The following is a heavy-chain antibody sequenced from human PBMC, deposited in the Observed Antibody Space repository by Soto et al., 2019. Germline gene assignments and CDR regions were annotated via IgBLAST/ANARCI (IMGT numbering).Heavy chain of an antibody. CDR2: IYPGDSDT. CDR1: GYSFTSYW. D-gene: IGHD6-13*01. V-gene: IGHV5-51*01. Sequence: SGESLKICCKGSGYSFTSYWIGWVRQMPGKGLEWMGIIYPGDSDTRYSPSFQGQVTISADKSISTAYLQWSSLKASDTAMYYCARHGIAAAGYYYHYGMDVWGQGTTVTVSS. J-gene: IGHJ6*02. CDR3: ARHGIAAAGYYYHYGMDV.